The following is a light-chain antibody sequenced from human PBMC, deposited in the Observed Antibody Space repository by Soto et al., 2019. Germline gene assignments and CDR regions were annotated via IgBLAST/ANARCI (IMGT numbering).Light chain of an antibody. CDR2: DAS. Sequence: IQMSHSPSTLSSSVGDRVTITCRASQSISSWLAWYQQKPGKAPKLLIYDASSLESGVPSRFSGGGSGTEFTLTISMLQAEDFASYSSARSGAWPLPFGGGTKV. J-gene: IGKJ4*01. V-gene: IGKV1-5*01. CDR3: ARSGAWPLP. CDR1: QSISSW.